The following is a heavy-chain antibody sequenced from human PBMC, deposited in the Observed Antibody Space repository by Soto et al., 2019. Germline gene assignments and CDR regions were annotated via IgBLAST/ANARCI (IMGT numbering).Heavy chain of an antibody. CDR2: ISAYNGNT. CDR3: ARDGSDILTGYYGWFDP. Sequence: GASVKVSCKASGYTFTSYGISWVRQAPGQGLEWMGWISAYNGNTNYAQKLQGRVTMTTDTSTSTAYMELRSLRSDDTAVYYCARDGSDILTGYYGWFDPWGQGTLVTV. CDR1: GYTFTSYG. D-gene: IGHD3-9*01. V-gene: IGHV1-18*01. J-gene: IGHJ5*02.